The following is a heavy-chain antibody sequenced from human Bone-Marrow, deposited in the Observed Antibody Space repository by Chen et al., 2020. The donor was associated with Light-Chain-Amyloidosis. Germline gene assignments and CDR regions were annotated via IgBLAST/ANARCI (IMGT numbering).Heavy chain of an antibody. V-gene: IGHV3-30-3*01. CDR2: ISYDGSNK. J-gene: IGHJ4*02. CDR1: GFTFSSYA. Sequence: QVQLVESGGGVVQHGRSLRLSCAASGFTFSSYAMHWVRQAPGKGLEWVAVISYDGSNKYYADSVKGRFTISRDNSKNTLYLQMNSLRAEDTAVYYCARAPGYDFPFDYWGQGTLVTVSS. D-gene: IGHD5-12*01. CDR3: ARAPGYDFPFDY.